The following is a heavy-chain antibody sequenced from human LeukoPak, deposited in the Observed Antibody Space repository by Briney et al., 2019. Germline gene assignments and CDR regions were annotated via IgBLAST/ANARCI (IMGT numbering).Heavy chain of an antibody. CDR3: ARDGGSYLPLDY. CDR1: GFTFSSYS. Sequence: GGSLRLSCAASGFTFSSYSMNWVRQAPGKGLEWVSSISSSSSYIYYADSVKGRFTISRDNAKNSLYLQMNSLRAEDTAVYYCARDGGSYLPLDYWGQGTLVTVSS. D-gene: IGHD1-26*01. CDR2: ISSSSSYI. J-gene: IGHJ4*02. V-gene: IGHV3-21*04.